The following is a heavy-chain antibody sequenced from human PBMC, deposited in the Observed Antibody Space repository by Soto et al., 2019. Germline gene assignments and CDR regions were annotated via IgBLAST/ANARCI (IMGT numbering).Heavy chain of an antibody. Sequence: EVQLVESGGGLVQPGGSLRLSCAASGFTFSSYSMNWVRQAPGKGLEWVSYISSSSSTIYYADSVKGRFTISRDNAKNSLYLQMNSLRAEDTAVYYCARAVAGPNNYYYYYYMDVWGKGTTVTVSS. CDR1: GFTFSSYS. V-gene: IGHV3-48*01. CDR2: ISSSSSTI. CDR3: ARAVAGPNNYYYYYYMDV. D-gene: IGHD6-19*01. J-gene: IGHJ6*03.